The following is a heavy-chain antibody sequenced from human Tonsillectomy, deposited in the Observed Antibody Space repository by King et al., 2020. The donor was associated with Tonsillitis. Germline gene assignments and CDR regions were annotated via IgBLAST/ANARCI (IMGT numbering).Heavy chain of an antibody. V-gene: IGHV4-59*08. J-gene: IGHJ4*02. CDR3: ARHPYSYGYWF. CDR1: GGSISSYY. CDR2: IYYSGST. Sequence: QLQESGPGLVKPSETLSLTCTVSGGSISSYYWSWIRQPPGKGLEWIGYIYYSGSTNYNPSLKGRVTISVDTSKNQFSLKLSSVTAADTAVYYCARHPYSYGYWFWGQGTLVTVSS. D-gene: IGHD5-18*01.